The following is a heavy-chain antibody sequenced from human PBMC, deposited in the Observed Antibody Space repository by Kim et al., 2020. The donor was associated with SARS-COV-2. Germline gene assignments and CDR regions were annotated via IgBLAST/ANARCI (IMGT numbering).Heavy chain of an antibody. CDR1: GFTFSDYY. Sequence: GGSLRLSCAASGFTFSDYYMSWIRQAPGKGLEWVSYISSSGSTIYYADSVKGRFTISRDNAKNSLYLQMNSLRAEDTAVYYCARDDPGRKPTYYYYYGMDVWGQGTTVTVSS. CDR2: ISSSGSTI. J-gene: IGHJ6*02. CDR3: ARDDPGRKPTYYYYYGMDV. V-gene: IGHV3-11*01.